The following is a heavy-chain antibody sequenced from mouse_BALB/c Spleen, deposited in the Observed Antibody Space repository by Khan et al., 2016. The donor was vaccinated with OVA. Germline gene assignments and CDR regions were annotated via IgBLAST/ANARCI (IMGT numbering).Heavy chain of an antibody. V-gene: IGHV5-6-4*01. CDR1: GFSFTSYT. CDR2: ISSGSTYT. CDR3: TRDGNYAHWYFDV. D-gene: IGHD2-1*01. Sequence: EVQLVESGGGLVRPGGSLKLSCAASGFSFTSYTMSWVRQTPETRLEWVATISSGSTYTYYPDSVKGRFTISRDNAKHTLYLQMSRLKSEDTAMYYCTRDGNYAHWYFDVWGAGTTVTVSS. J-gene: IGHJ1*01.